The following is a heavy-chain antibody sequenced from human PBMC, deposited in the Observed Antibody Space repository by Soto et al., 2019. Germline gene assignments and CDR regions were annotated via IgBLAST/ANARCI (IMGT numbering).Heavy chain of an antibody. Sequence: QITLNESGPTVVRPTETLTLTCRFSGFSLTTSGVAVGWIRQSPGKAPEGLALIYWDDDKRYSASLKSRLTITKDTSKNQVVLTVSDLDPTDTATYYCAHRVLRTVFGLVTTTAIYFDFWGQGTPVAVSS. CDR3: AHRVLRTVFGLVTTTAIYFDF. V-gene: IGHV2-5*02. J-gene: IGHJ4*02. D-gene: IGHD3-3*01. CDR2: IYWDDDK. CDR1: GFSLTTSGVA.